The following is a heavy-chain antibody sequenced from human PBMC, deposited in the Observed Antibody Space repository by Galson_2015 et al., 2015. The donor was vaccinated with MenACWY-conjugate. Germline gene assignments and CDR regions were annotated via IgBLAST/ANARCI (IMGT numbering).Heavy chain of an antibody. CDR2: INEGGSEK. V-gene: IGHV3-7*03. D-gene: IGHD3-10*01. CDR3: ARDMVRGTTFDY. J-gene: IGHJ4*02. CDR1: GISFSGFW. Sequence: SLRLSCAASGISFSGFWMSWVRQAPGKGLEWVANINEGGSEKYYLDSVKGRFTISRDNAKNSLYLQMNSLRAEDTAVYYCARDMVRGTTFDYWGQGTLVTVSS.